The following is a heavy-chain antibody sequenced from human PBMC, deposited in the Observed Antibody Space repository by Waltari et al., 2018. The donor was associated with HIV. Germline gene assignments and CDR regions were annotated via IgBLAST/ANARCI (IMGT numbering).Heavy chain of an antibody. J-gene: IGHJ4*02. V-gene: IGHV3-30*02. Sequence: QVQLVESGGGVVQPGGSLRLSCAASGFILSRYGMHWVRQVPGKGLVWVALIQNDERNKYYADSVKGRFTISRDSSTNVLFLQMNSLRVEDTALYYCVKDLSGGWSLDYWGQGTLVTVS. CDR3: VKDLSGGWSLDY. D-gene: IGHD6-19*01. CDR2: IQNDERNK. CDR1: GFILSRYG.